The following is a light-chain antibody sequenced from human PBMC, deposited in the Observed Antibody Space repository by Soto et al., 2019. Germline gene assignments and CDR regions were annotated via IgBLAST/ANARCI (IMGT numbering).Light chain of an antibody. CDR1: SSDVGSYKL. V-gene: IGLV2-23*01. CDR3: CQYAGSSPFA. Sequence: QSVLTQPASVSGSPGQSITISCTGTSSDVGSYKLVSWYQQHPGKAPKLMIYEGSKRPSGVSNRFSGSKSGNTASLTISGFQAEDELNYTCCQYAGSSPFAFGTGPSSPS. CDR2: EGS. J-gene: IGLJ1*01.